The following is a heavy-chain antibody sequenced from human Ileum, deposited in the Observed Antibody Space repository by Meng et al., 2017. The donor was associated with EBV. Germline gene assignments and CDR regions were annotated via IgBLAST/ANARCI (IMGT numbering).Heavy chain of an antibody. Sequence: LQGSGPGLVEPSATPPRTCTSSGGSISSYHWTWIRRPPGKGLEWIGYIYYSGSTNYNPSLKSRVTMSVDTSKNQFSLKLSSVTAADTAVYYCAKNRINMLDWGQGTLVTVSS. V-gene: IGHV4-59*13. J-gene: IGHJ4*02. CDR2: IYYSGST. D-gene: IGHD3-10*02. CDR3: AKNRINMLD. CDR1: GGSISSYH.